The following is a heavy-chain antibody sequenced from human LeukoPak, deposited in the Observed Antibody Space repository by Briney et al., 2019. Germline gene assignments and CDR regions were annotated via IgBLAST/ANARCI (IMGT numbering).Heavy chain of an antibody. Sequence: PGGSLRLSCAASDFKIRNYYISWVRQAPGKGLEWVSVISRGGDTSYSDSVKGRFTISRHTSKNTVFLQMNKLRVEDTAVYFCARGFHSYGLSYYFDYWGQGTGVTVSS. D-gene: IGHD5-18*01. CDR1: DFKIRNYY. CDR2: ISRGGDT. J-gene: IGHJ4*02. CDR3: ARGFHSYGLSYYFDY. V-gene: IGHV3-53*01.